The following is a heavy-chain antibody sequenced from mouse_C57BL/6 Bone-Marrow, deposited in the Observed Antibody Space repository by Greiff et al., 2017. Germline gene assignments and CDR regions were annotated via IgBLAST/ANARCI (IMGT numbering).Heavy chain of an antibody. Sequence: QVHVKQPGAELVKPGASVKMSCKASGYTFTSYWITWVKQRPGQGLEWIGDIYPGSGSTNYNEKFKSKATLTVDTSSSTAYMQLSSLTSEASAVYYCASDWYFDGWGTGTTVTVSS. CDR2: IYPGSGST. J-gene: IGHJ1*03. CDR1: GYTFTSYW. V-gene: IGHV1-55*01. CDR3: ASDWYFDG.